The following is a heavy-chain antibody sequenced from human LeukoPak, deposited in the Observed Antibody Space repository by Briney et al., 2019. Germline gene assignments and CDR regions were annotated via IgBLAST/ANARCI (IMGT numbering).Heavy chain of an antibody. CDR1: GFTFSSYW. D-gene: IGHD3-16*02. CDR3: ARPLRLGELSLVD. CDR2: INGDGRNI. Sequence: GGSLRLSCVASGFTFSSYWMHWVRQDPRKGLVWVSRINGDGRNINYADSVRGRFTISRDNAKNTLYLQMNTLRVEDTAVYYCARPLRLGELSLVDWGQGTLVTVSS. J-gene: IGHJ4*02. V-gene: IGHV3-74*01.